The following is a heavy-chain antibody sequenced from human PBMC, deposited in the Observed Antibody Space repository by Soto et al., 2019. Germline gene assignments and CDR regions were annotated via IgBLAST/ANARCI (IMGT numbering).Heavy chain of an antibody. Sequence: SETLSLTCAVYGGSFSGYYWSWIRQPPGKGLEWIGEINHSGSTNYNPSLKSRVTTSVDTSKNQFSLKLSSVTAADTAVYYCAGKTTVVTLPYWGQGTLVTVYS. CDR3: AGKTTVVTLPY. J-gene: IGHJ4*02. D-gene: IGHD4-17*01. CDR1: GGSFSGYY. V-gene: IGHV4-34*01. CDR2: INHSGST.